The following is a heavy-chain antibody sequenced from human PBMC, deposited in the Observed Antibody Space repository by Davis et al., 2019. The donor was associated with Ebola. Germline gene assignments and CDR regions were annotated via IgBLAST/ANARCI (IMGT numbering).Heavy chain of an antibody. D-gene: IGHD4/OR15-4a*01. CDR3: ARGRLSRYYYGMDV. Sequence: PGGSLRLSCAASGFTFSSYWMHWVRQAPGKGLVWVSRINSDGSSTSYADSVKGRFTISRDNAKNTLYLQMNSLRAEDTAVYYCARGRLSRYYYGMDVWGQGTTVTVSS. V-gene: IGHV3-74*01. CDR1: GFTFSSYW. CDR2: INSDGSST. J-gene: IGHJ6*02.